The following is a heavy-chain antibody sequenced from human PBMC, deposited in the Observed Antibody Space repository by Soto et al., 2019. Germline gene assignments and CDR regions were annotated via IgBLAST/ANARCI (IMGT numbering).Heavy chain of an antibody. V-gene: IGHV4-59*01. Sequence: PSESLALTRTVSAGSISSYYGSWIRQPQGKGREWIGYIYYSGSTNYNPSLKSRVTISVDTSKNQFSLKLSSVTAADTAVYYCARGGYCSSTSCYWAPVAWSDPWVQGTLVTGSS. CDR1: AGSISSYY. CDR2: IYYSGST. CDR3: ARGGYCSSTSCYWAPVAWSDP. J-gene: IGHJ5*02. D-gene: IGHD2-2*01.